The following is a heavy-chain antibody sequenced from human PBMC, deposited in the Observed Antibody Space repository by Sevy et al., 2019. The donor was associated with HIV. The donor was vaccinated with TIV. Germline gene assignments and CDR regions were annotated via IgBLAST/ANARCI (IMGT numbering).Heavy chain of an antibody. CDR3: AADLHRGATTVAHFDY. V-gene: IGHV3-48*03. J-gene: IGHJ4*02. D-gene: IGHD4-17*01. Sequence: GGSLRLSCAASGFTFSSYEMNWVRQAPGKGLEWVSYISNSGTTISYSDSVRGRFSISRDNARNSLYLQMNSLRAEDRAVSYCAADLHRGATTVAHFDYWGQGTLVTVSS. CDR1: GFTFSSYE. CDR2: ISNSGTTI.